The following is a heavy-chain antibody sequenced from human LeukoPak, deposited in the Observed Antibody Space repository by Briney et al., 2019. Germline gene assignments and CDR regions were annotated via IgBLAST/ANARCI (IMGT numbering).Heavy chain of an antibody. CDR2: MNPNSGNT. CDR3: ARQSGYYDFWSGYQKPGPGWFDP. V-gene: IGHV1-8*01. CDR1: GYTFTSYD. J-gene: IGHJ5*02. Sequence: ASVKVSCKASGYTFTSYDINWVRQATGQGLEWMGWMNPNSGNTGYAQKFQGRVTMTRNTSISTAYMELSSLRSEDTAVYYCARQSGYYDFWSGYQKPGPGWFDPWGQGTLVTVSS. D-gene: IGHD3-3*01.